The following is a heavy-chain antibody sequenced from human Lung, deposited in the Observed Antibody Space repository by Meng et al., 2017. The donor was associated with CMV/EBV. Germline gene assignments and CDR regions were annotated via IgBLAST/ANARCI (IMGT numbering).Heavy chain of an antibody. V-gene: IGHV5-51*01. CDR1: GYSFTSYW. CDR2: IYPGDSDT. CDR3: ARKEESYSSSGFDY. D-gene: IGHD6-6*01. J-gene: IGHJ4*02. Sequence: XVSXKGSGYSFTSYWIGWVRQMPGKGLEWMGIIYPGDSDTRYSPSFQGQVTISADKSISTAYLQWSSLKASDTAMYYCARKEESYSSSGFDYWGQGTXVTVDS.